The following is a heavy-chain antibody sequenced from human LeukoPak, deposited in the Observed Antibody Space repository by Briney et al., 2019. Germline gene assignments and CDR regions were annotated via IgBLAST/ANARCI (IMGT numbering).Heavy chain of an antibody. CDR3: ARSGEMATAHWFFDL. CDR2: IIPIFGTA. J-gene: IGHJ2*01. V-gene: IGHV1-69*13. Sequence: GASVKVSCKASGGTFSNYAINWVRQASGQGLEWMGGIIPIFGTANYAQNFQGRVTITADESTTTAYLELSGLRSEDTAVYYCARSGEMATAHWFFDLWGRGTLVTVSS. D-gene: IGHD5-24*01. CDR1: GGTFSNYA.